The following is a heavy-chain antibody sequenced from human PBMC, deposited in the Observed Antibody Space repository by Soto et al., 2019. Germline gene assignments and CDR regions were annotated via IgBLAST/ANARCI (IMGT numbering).Heavy chain of an antibody. CDR1: GFIFTSYG. D-gene: IGHD2-8*01. CDR2: VSYDGSKT. Sequence: QLQLVESGGGVVQPGRSLRLSCAVPGFIFTSYGMHWVRQAPGKGLEWVALVSYDGSKTYYADSVKGRFTISRDNSKNTLFLQMNSLRAEDTAVYYCATDILYHGEGGMDVWGQGTMVTVSS. J-gene: IGHJ6*02. CDR3: ATDILYHGEGGMDV. V-gene: IGHV3-30*03.